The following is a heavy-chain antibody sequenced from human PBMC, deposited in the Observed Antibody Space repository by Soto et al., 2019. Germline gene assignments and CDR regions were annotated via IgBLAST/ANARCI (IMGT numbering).Heavy chain of an antibody. CDR1: GFGFSSLA. J-gene: IGHJ4*02. V-gene: IGHV3-23*01. CDR3: AKDQTDVTLFDY. CDR2: ISGRGVDT. D-gene: IGHD2-21*02. Sequence: AGGSLRLSCAASGFGFSSLAMSWVRQAPGKGLEWVSSISGRGVDTLYADSVKGRFTISRDNSRNTLYLQVNSLRAEDTAVYYCAKDQTDVTLFDYWGQGTLVTVSS.